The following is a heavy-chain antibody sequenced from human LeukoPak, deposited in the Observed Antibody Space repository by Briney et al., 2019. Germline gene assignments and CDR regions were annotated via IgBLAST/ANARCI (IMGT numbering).Heavy chain of an antibody. D-gene: IGHD3-16*01. CDR3: AKDEATSGGGLAS. CDR2: MYTGGTT. CDR1: GFAVSGTH. J-gene: IGHJ4*02. V-gene: IGHV3-53*01. Sequence: GGSLRLSCAASGFAVSGTHMSWVRQAPGKGLEWVAAMYTGGTTYYADSVTGRFTISRDNSKNTLYLHMNSLRAEDTAVYYCAKDEATSGGGLASWGQGTLVSVSS.